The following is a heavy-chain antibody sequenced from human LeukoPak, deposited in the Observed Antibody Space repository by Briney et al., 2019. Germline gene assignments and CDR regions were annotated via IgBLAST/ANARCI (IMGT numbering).Heavy chain of an antibody. CDR2: IRYDGNNK. CDR3: AKESVRYSSGWFRVSGKYYFDY. Sequence: GGSLRLSCAASGFTFSNYNMHWVRQAPGKGLEWVAFIRYDGNNKYYADSVKGRFSISRDNSKNTLYLQMNSLRAEDTAVYYCAKESVRYSSGWFRVSGKYYFDYWGQGTLVTVSS. V-gene: IGHV3-30*02. J-gene: IGHJ4*02. CDR1: GFTFSNYN. D-gene: IGHD6-19*01.